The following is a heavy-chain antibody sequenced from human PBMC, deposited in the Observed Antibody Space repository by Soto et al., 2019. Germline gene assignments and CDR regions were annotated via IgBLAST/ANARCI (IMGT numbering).Heavy chain of an antibody. CDR2: INHSGST. J-gene: IGHJ4*02. Sequence: SETLSLTCAVYGGSFSGYYWSWIRQPPWKGLEWIGEINHSGSTNYNPSLKSRVTISVDTSKNQFSLKLSSVTAADTAVYYCARDPCSGGSCYPDDYWGQGTLVTVSS. CDR1: GGSFSGYY. CDR3: ARDPCSGGSCYPDDY. V-gene: IGHV4-34*01. D-gene: IGHD2-15*01.